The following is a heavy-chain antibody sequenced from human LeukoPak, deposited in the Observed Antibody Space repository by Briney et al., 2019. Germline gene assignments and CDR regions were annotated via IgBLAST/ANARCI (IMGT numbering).Heavy chain of an antibody. CDR2: IYPGDSDT. D-gene: IGHD2-15*01. CDR3: ASSRPYSCSGGSCYVFDI. J-gene: IGHJ3*02. CDR1: GYSFTSYW. V-gene: IGHV5-51*01. Sequence: GESLKISCKGSGYSFTSYWIGWVRQMPGKGLEWVGIIYPGDSDTRYSPSFQGQVTISADKSISTAYLQWSSLKASDTAMYYCASSRPYSCSGGSCYVFDIWGQGTMVTVSS.